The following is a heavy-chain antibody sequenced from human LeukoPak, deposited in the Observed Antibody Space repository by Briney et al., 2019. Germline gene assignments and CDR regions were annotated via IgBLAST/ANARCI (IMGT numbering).Heavy chain of an antibody. CDR2: INTNTGNP. J-gene: IGHJ4*02. D-gene: IGHD3-22*01. V-gene: IGHV7-4-1*02. CDR3: AGSLFYYYDSSGYSHFDY. CDR1: GYSFTSYA. Sequence: ASVKVSCKASGYSFTSYAMHWVRQAPGQGLEWMGWINTNTGNPTYAQGFTGRFVFSLDTSVSTAYLQISSLKAEDTAVYYCAGSLFYYYDSSGYSHFDYWGQGTLVTVSS.